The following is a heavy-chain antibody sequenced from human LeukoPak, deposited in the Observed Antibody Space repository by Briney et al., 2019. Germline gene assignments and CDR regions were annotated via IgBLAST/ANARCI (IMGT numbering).Heavy chain of an antibody. CDR2: IYYSGST. Sequence: SSETLSLTCTVSGGSISSYYWSWIRQPPGKGLEWIGYIYYSGSTNYNPSLKSRVTISVDTSKNQFSLKLSSVTAADTAVYYCARDTAMVTDEGYYYGMDVWGQGTTVTVSS. J-gene: IGHJ6*02. CDR1: GGSISSYY. CDR3: ARDTAMVTDEGYYYGMDV. V-gene: IGHV4-59*01. D-gene: IGHD5-18*01.